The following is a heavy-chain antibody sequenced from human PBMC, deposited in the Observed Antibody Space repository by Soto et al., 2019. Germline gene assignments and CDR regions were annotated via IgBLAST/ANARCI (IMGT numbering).Heavy chain of an antibody. CDR2: ISYDGSNK. CDR1: GFTFSSYG. V-gene: IGHV3-30*18. CDR3: AKAGRYSSRPLDY. J-gene: IGHJ4*02. D-gene: IGHD6-13*01. Sequence: PGGSLRLSCAASGFTFSSYGIHWVRQAPGKGLEWVAVISYDGSNKYYADSVKGRFTISRDNSKNTLYLQMNSLRAEDTAVYYCAKAGRYSSRPLDYWGQGNLVPVSP.